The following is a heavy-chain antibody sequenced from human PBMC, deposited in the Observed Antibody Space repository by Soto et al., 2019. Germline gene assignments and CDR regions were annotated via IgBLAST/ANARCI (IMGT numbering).Heavy chain of an antibody. CDR1: GYNFISFG. Sequence: QVELVQSGSELKKPGASVKVSCKPTGYNFISFGLSWVRQATGQGLEWMGWIITINGNTKYAPKFQGRLTLTADTSTSTAFMELNNLQSDDTGVYYCARGPYNLDVWGRGTTVVVSS. D-gene: IGHD1-1*01. J-gene: IGHJ6*04. V-gene: IGHV1-18*01. CDR2: IITINGNT. CDR3: ARGPYNLDV.